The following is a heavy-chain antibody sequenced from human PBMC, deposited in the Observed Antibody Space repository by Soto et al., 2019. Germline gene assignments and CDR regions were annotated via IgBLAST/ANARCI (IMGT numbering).Heavy chain of an antibody. D-gene: IGHD6-6*01. Sequence: SVKVSCKASGGTFSSYAISWVRQAPGQGLEWMGGITPIFGSANYAQKFQGRVTITADESTSTAYMELSSLRSEDTAVYYCARGLLSSSSSSDYWGQGTLVTVS. CDR2: ITPIFGSA. CDR3: ARGLLSSSSSSDY. V-gene: IGHV1-69*13. CDR1: GGTFSSYA. J-gene: IGHJ4*02.